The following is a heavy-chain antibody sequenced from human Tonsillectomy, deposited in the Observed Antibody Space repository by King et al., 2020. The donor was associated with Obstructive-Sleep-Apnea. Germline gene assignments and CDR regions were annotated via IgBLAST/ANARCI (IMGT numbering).Heavy chain of an antibody. CDR2: ISGSGGST. Sequence: QLVESGGGLLQPGGSLRLSCAASGFSFSIYAMSWVRQAPGKGLEWVSGISGSGGSTYYTDSVKGRFTISRDNSKNTLHLQMNSLRAEDTAVYYCAKEEVYNYGDFYFDYWGQGTLVTVSS. D-gene: IGHD4-17*01. J-gene: IGHJ4*02. CDR1: GFSFSIYA. V-gene: IGHV3-23*04. CDR3: AKEEVYNYGDFYFDY.